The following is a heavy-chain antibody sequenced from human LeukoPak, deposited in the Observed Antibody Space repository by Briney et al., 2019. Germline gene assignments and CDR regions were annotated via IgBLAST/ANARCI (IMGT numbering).Heavy chain of an antibody. CDR2: INPNSGGT. CDR1: GYTFTGYY. Sequence: ASVTVSCTASGYTFTGYYMHWVRQAPGQGLEWMGWINPNSGGTNYAQKFQGRVTMTRDTSISTAYMELSRLRSDDTAVYYCARLTRDYYDSSTGETTDYWGQGTLVTVSS. D-gene: IGHD3-22*01. CDR3: ARLTRDYYDSSTGETTDY. V-gene: IGHV1-2*02. J-gene: IGHJ4*02.